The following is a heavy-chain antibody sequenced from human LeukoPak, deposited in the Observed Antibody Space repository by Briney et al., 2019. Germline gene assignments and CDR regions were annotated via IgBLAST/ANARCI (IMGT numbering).Heavy chain of an antibody. CDR1: GYTFSSYG. CDR3: ARAEKPNWGNYYYYCMDV. V-gene: IGHV1-18*01. Sequence: GASVKVSCKASGYTFSSYGISWVRQAPGQGLEWVGWISAYSGNTHYAQKFQGRVTMTTDTSTTTAYMELRGLRSDDTAVYYCARAEKPNWGNYYYYCMDVWGKGTTVTVSS. D-gene: IGHD7-27*01. J-gene: IGHJ6*03. CDR2: ISAYSGNT.